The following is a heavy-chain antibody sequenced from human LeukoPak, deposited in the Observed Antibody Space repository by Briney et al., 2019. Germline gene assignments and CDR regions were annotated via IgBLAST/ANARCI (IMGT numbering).Heavy chain of an antibody. CDR3: ARDSTMVRGVIITLRDQYYYGMDV. D-gene: IGHD3-10*01. J-gene: IGHJ6*02. V-gene: IGHV4-4*07. Sequence: SETLSLTCTVSCGSISSYYWSWIRQPAGKGLEWIGRIYTSGSTNYNPSLKRRVTMSVDTSKNQSSLKLSSVTAADTAVYYCARDSTMVRGVIITLRDQYYYGMDVWGQGTTVTVSS. CDR1: CGSISSYY. CDR2: IYTSGST.